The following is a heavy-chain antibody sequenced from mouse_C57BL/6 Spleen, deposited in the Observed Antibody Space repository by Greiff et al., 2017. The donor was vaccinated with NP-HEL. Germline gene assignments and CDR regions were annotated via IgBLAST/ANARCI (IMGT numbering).Heavy chain of an antibody. V-gene: IGHV2-5*01. Sequence: QVQLQQSGPGLVQPSQSLSITCTVSGFSLTSYGVHWVRQSPGKGLEWLGVIWRGGSTDYNAAFMSRLSITKDNSKSQVFFKMNSLQADDTAIYYCAKGHYGSSWYFDVWGTGTTVTVSS. CDR2: IWRGGST. J-gene: IGHJ1*03. CDR3: AKGHYGSSWYFDV. D-gene: IGHD1-1*01. CDR1: GFSLTSYG.